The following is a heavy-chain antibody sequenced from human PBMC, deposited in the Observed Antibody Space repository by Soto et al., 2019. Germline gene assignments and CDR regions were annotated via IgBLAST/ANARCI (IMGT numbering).Heavy chain of an antibody. Sequence: SVKVSCKASGGTFSSYASSWVRQAPGQGLEGMGGIIPIFGTANYAQKFQGRVTITADESTSTPYMELSSLRAEDTAVYYCARPPLYRSSPYGMDVWGQGTTVTVSS. CDR3: ARPPLYRSSPYGMDV. J-gene: IGHJ6*02. CDR1: GGTFSSYA. CDR2: IIPIFGTA. D-gene: IGHD6-6*01. V-gene: IGHV1-69*13.